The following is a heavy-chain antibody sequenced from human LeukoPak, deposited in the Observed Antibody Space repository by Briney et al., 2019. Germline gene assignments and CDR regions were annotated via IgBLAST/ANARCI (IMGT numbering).Heavy chain of an antibody. D-gene: IGHD6-13*01. V-gene: IGHV3-64D*09. CDR3: VKDVGSSWYTLEY. CDR2: ISSNGGFT. CDR1: GFTFSSYA. J-gene: IGHJ4*02. Sequence: PGGSLRLFCSASGFTFSSYAMHWVREAPGKGLEYVSGISSNGGFTYYTDSVKGRFTIYRDNSKNTLYLQMSSLRAEDTAVYYCVKDVGSSWYTLEYWGQGTLVTVCS.